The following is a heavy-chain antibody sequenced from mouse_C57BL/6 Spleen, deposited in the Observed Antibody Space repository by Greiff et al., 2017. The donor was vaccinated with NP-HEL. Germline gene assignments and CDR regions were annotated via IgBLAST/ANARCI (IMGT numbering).Heavy chain of an antibody. V-gene: IGHV1-7*01. Sequence: QVHVKQSGAELAKPGASVKLSCKASGYTFTSYWMHWVKQRPGQGLEWIGYINPSSGYTKYNQKFKDKATLTADKSSSTAYMQLSSLTYEDSAVYYCAREGNLDYYYRYFDVWGTGTTVTVSS. CDR1: GYTFTSYW. CDR2: INPSSGYT. J-gene: IGHJ1*03. D-gene: IGHD1-1*01. CDR3: AREGNLDYYYRYFDV.